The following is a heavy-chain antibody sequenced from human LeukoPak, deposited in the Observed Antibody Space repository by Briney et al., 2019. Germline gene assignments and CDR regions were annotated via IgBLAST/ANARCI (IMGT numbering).Heavy chain of an antibody. V-gene: IGHV3-21*01. CDR3: ARAYVVVPAALDY. D-gene: IGHD2-2*01. J-gene: IGHJ4*02. Sequence: GGSLRLSCAASGFPYNSYSITRVREAPGKGLECLSSISSSSSYIYYGDSVKGRFTISRDNAKNSLYLQMNSLRAEDTAVYYCARAYVVVPAALDYWGQGTLVTVSS. CDR1: GFPYNSYS. CDR2: ISSSSSYI.